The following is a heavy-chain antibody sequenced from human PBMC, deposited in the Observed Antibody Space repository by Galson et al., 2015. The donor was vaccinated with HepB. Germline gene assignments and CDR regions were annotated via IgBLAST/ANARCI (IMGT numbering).Heavy chain of an antibody. D-gene: IGHD3-10*01. CDR1: GGTFSNYA. CDR3: ARDPPSGKFDP. Sequence: SVKVSCKASGGTFSNYAITWVRQAPGQGLEWVGGIFPILGFPYYAQKFQGRVTIIADNFTNTVYMELSSLTSEDTAVYYCARDPPSGKFDPWGQGTLVTVTS. CDR2: IFPILGFP. J-gene: IGHJ5*02. V-gene: IGHV1-69*10.